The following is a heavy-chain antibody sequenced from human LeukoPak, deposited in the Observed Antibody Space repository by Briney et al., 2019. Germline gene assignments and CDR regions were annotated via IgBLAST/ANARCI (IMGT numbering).Heavy chain of an antibody. CDR2: IYYSGST. V-gene: IGHV4-31*03. D-gene: IGHD2-2*01. CDR3: AREYQLLSGHMDV. CDR1: GGSISSGGYY. Sequence: PSQTLSLTCTVSGGSISSGGYYWSWIRQHPGKGLEWIGYIYYSGSTYYNPSLKSRVTISVDTSKNQFSLKLSSVTAADTAVYYCAREYQLLSGHMDVWGKGTTVTVSS. J-gene: IGHJ6*03.